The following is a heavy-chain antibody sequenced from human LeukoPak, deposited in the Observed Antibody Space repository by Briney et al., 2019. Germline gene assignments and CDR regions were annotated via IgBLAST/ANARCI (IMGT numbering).Heavy chain of an antibody. J-gene: IGHJ3*02. Sequence: SETLSLTCTVSGCSISSYYWSWIRQPPGKGLEWIGYLYYSGSTNYNPSLKSRVNISVDTSKDQFSLKLSSVTAADTAVDYCARAGVLMYYYDSSGYPDAFDIWGQGTMVTVSS. V-gene: IGHV4-59*01. CDR3: ARAGVLMYYYDSSGYPDAFDI. D-gene: IGHD3-22*01. CDR1: GCSISSYY. CDR2: LYYSGST.